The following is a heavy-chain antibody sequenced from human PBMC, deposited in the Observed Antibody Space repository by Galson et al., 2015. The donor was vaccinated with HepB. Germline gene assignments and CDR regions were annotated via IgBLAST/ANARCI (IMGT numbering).Heavy chain of an antibody. Sequence: PALVKPTQTLTLTCTFSGFSFSTSGMCVSWIRQPPGKALEWLARIDWDDDKYYSTSLKTRLTISKDTSKNQVVLTMTNMDPVDTATYYCARTPITMVRGVIITGGWFDPWGQGTLVTVSS. J-gene: IGHJ5*02. V-gene: IGHV2-70*11. CDR2: IDWDDDK. CDR1: GFSFSTSGMC. CDR3: ARTPITMVRGVIITGGWFDP. D-gene: IGHD3-10*01.